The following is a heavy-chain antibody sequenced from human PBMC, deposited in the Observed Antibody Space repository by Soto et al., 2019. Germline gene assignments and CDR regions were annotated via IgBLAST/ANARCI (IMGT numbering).Heavy chain of an antibody. V-gene: IGHV1-69*13. D-gene: IGHD2-21*02. Sequence: GASVKVSCKASGGTFSSYAISWVRQAPGQGLEWMGGIIPIFGTANYAQKFQGRVTITADESTSTAYMELSSLRSEDTAVYYCARDSGVVTAIFGDYWGQGTLVTVSS. J-gene: IGHJ4*02. CDR3: ARDSGVVTAIFGDY. CDR1: GGTFSSYA. CDR2: IIPIFGTA.